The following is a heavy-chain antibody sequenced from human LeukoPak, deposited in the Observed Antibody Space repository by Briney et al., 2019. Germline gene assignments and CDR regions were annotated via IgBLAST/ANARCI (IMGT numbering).Heavy chain of an antibody. CDR2: IYYSGST. CDR3: ARRRGGVDWFDP. J-gene: IGHJ5*02. CDR1: GGSSSSSSYY. Sequence: SDTLSLTCTVSGGSSSSSSYYWGWIRQPPGKGLEWIGSIYYSGSTYYNPSLKSRVTISVDTSKNQFSLKLRSVTAADTAVHYCARRRGGVDWFDPWGQGTLVTVSS. V-gene: IGHV4-39*01. D-gene: IGHD5-24*01.